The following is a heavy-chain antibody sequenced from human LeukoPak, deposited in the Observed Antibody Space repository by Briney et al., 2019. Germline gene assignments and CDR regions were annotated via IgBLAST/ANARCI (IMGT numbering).Heavy chain of an antibody. CDR2: IYYSGST. V-gene: IGHV4-39*01. J-gene: IGHJ5*02. CDR3: ARGGQQWLVAARNWFDP. D-gene: IGHD6-19*01. CDR1: GGSISSSSYY. Sequence: KPSETLSLTCTVSGGSISSSSYYWGWIRQPPGKGLEWIGSIYYSGSTYYNPSLKSRVTISVDTSKNQFSLKLSSVTAADTAVYYCARGGQQWLVAARNWFDPWGQGTLVTVSS.